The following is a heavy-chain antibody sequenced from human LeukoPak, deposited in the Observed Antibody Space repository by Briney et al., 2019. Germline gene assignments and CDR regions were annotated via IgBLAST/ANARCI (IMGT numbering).Heavy chain of an antibody. D-gene: IGHD5-18*01. CDR1: EFTFSGYW. CDR2: IKQDGSEK. J-gene: IGHJ4*02. V-gene: IGHV3-7*01. CDR3: ASGYGL. Sequence: GGSLRLSCAASEFTFSGYWMSWVRQAPGKGLEWVANIKQDGSEKYYVDSVKGRFTISRENAKNSVYLQMNSLRAEDTAVYYCASGYGLWGQGTLVTVSS.